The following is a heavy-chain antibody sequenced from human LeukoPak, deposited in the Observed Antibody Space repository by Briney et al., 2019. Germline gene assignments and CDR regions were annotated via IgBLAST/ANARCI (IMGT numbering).Heavy chain of an antibody. J-gene: IGHJ6*03. D-gene: IGHD3-9*01. CDR2: IIPIFGTA. CDR1: GGTFSSYA. V-gene: IGHV1-69*05. CDR3: ARETGRLVSRFRYMDV. Sequence: ASVKVSCKASGGTFSSYAISWVRQAPGQGLEWMGGIIPIFGTANYAQKFQGRVTITTDESTSTAYMELSSLRSEATAVYYCARETGRLVSRFRYMDVWGKGTTVTVSS.